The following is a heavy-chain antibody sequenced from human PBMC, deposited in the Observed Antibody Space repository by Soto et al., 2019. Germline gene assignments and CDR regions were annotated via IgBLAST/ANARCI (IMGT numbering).Heavy chain of an antibody. D-gene: IGHD3-22*01. J-gene: IGHJ4*02. CDR2: ISAYNGNT. CDR1: GYTFTSYG. V-gene: IGHV1-18*01. Sequence: QVKLVQSGAEVKKPGASVKVSCKASGYTFTSYGISWVRQAPGQGLEWMGWISAYNGNTNYAQKLQGRVTMTTDTSTSTAYMELRSLRSDDTAVYYCARMPTWSTYYDSSGYLDYWGQGTLVTVSS. CDR3: ARMPTWSTYYDSSGYLDY.